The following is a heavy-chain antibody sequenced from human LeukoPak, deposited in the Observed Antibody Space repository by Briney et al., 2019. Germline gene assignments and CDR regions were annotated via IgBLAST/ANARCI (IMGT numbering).Heavy chain of an antibody. V-gene: IGHV4-39*06. Sequence: KPSETLSLTCTVSGGSISSSNHYWGWIRQPPGKGREWIGNSYYSGSTYYNPSLKSRVTISVDTSKNHFLLKLSSVTAADTAVYYCARDPGGGNYGGTHNWFDPWGQGTLVTVSS. D-gene: IGHD4-23*01. J-gene: IGHJ5*02. CDR2: SYYSGST. CDR3: ARDPGGGNYGGTHNWFDP. CDR1: GGSISSSNHY.